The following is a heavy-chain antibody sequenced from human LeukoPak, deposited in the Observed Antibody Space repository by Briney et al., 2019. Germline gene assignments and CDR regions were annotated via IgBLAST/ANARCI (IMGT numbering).Heavy chain of an antibody. J-gene: IGHJ6*02. CDR1: GFTFSSYA. V-gene: IGHV3-23*01. CDR2: ISGSGGST. D-gene: IGHD6-19*01. Sequence: GGALRLSCAASGFTFSSYAMSWVRQAPGKGLEWVSAISGSGGSTYYADSVKVRFTISRDNSKNKLYRQMNSLRAEDTAVYYCAKEQYSSGWPYYYYYGMDVWGQGTTVTVSS. CDR3: AKEQYSSGWPYYYYYGMDV.